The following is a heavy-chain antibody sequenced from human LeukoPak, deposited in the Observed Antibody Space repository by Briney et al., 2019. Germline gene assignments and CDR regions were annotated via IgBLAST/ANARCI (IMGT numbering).Heavy chain of an antibody. Sequence: SETLSLTCTVSGGSISSSSYYWSWIRQPPGKGLEWIGYIYYSGSTNYNPSLKSRVTISVDTSKNQFSLKLSSVTAADTAVYYCAREQGRGFDYWGQGTLVTVSS. CDR2: IYYSGST. CDR1: GGSISSSSYY. J-gene: IGHJ4*02. D-gene: IGHD3-10*01. V-gene: IGHV4-61*01. CDR3: AREQGRGFDY.